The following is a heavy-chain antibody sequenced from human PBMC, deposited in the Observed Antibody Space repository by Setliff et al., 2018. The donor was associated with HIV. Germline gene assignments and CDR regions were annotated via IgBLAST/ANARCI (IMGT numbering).Heavy chain of an antibody. CDR1: GYSITSVYY. V-gene: IGHV4-38-2*01. D-gene: IGHD3-3*01. CDR3: ARLHIRFRSQDWAAVDV. CDR2: IYHNGST. J-gene: IGHJ6*02. Sequence: PSETLSLTCAASGYSITSVYYWGWIRQPPGKGLEWIGSIYHNGSTYYNPSLKSRVSILVDISKNQFSLKLSSVTAADTAVYYCARLHIRFRSQDWAAVDVWGQGTTVTVSS.